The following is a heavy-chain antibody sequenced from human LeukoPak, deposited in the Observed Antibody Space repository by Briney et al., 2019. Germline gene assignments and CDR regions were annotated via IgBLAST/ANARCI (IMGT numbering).Heavy chain of an antibody. Sequence: PGGSLRLSCAASGFTFSSYTMHGVRQAPGKGLEWVAVISYDGSNKYYADSVKGRFTISRDNSKNTLYLQMNSLRAEDTAVYYCARSNLAGAGKGFDYWGQGTLVTVSS. J-gene: IGHJ4*02. CDR1: GFTFSSYT. D-gene: IGHD6-13*01. CDR2: ISYDGSNK. V-gene: IGHV3-30*04. CDR3: ARSNLAGAGKGFDY.